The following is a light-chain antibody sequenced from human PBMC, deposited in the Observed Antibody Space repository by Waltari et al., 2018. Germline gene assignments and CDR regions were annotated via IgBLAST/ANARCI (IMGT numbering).Light chain of an antibody. J-gene: IGKJ3*01. CDR3: QQYYNSPPGFT. CDR2: WAS. V-gene: IGKV4-1*01. Sequence: DIVMTQSPDSLTVSLGDGATIHCKCSQSVIYASNNGNLLAWFQQKPGQPPKLLIYWASTRQSGVPERFSGSGSGTDFTLTISSLQAEDVAVYYCQQYYNSPPGFTFGPGTKVDIK. CDR1: QSVIYASNNGNL.